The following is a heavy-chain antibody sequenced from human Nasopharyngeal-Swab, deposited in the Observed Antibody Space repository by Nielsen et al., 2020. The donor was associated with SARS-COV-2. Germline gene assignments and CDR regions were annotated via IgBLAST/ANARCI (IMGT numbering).Heavy chain of an antibody. CDR2: SSSSSSYI. Sequence: GGSLRLSCAASGFTFSSYSMNWVRQAPGKGLEWVSSSSSSSSYIYYADSVKGRFTISRDNAKNSLYLQMNSLRAEDTAVYYCARASGYDFGYYYGMDVWGQGTTVTVSS. J-gene: IGHJ6*02. D-gene: IGHD5-12*01. V-gene: IGHV3-21*01. CDR3: ARASGYDFGYYYGMDV. CDR1: GFTFSSYS.